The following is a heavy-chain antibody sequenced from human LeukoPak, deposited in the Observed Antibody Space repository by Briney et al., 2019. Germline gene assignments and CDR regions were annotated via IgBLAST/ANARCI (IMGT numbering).Heavy chain of an antibody. D-gene: IGHD2-15*01. J-gene: IGHJ6*02. CDR3: ARQGLVVVAATRYYYYGMDV. V-gene: IGHV1-18*01. CDR2: ISAYNGNT. CDR1: GYTLTSYG. Sequence: ASVKVSCKASGYTLTSYGISWVRQAPGQGLEWMGWISAYNGNTNYAQKLQGRVTMTTDTSTSTAYMELRSLRSDDTAVYYCARQGLVVVAATRYYYYGMDVWGQGTTVTVSS.